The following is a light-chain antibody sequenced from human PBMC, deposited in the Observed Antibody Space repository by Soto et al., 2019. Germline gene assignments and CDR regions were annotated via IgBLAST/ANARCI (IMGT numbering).Light chain of an antibody. Sequence: DIVMTQSPDSLAVSLGERATINCKSSQSVLYSSNNKNYLAWYQQKPGQPPKLLIYWASTRESGVPDRFSGSGSGTDFTHTISSLQAEDVAVYYCQQCYTAPPTFGQGTKVEIK. CDR2: WAS. J-gene: IGKJ1*01. CDR3: QQCYTAPPT. CDR1: QSVLYSSNNKNY. V-gene: IGKV4-1*01.